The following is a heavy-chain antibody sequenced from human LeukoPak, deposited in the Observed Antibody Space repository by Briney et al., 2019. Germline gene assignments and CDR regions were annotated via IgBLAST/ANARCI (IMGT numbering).Heavy chain of an antibody. V-gene: IGHV1-46*01. CDR2: INPSGGST. D-gene: IGHD6-13*01. CDR1: GYTFTSYY. J-gene: IGHJ3*02. CDR3: AIGSSSWGAFDI. Sequence: ASVKVSCKASGYTFTSYYMHWVRQAPGEGLEWMGIINPSGGSTSYAQKFQGRVTMTRDTSTSTVYMELSSLRSEDTAVYYCAIGSSSWGAFDIWGQGTKVTVSS.